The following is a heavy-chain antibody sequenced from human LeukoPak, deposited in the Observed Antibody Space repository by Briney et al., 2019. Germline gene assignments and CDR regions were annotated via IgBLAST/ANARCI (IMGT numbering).Heavy chain of an antibody. D-gene: IGHD1/OR15-1a*01. CDR2: IYYSGST. CDR3: ARDHNWNSALDFDY. Sequence: SETLSLTCTVSGGSISSSSYYWGWIRQPPGKGLEWIGSIYYSGSTYYNPSLKSRVTISVDTSKNQFSLKLSSVTAADTAVYYCARDHNWNSALDFDYWGQGTLVTVSS. V-gene: IGHV4-39*02. CDR1: GGSISSSSYY. J-gene: IGHJ4*02.